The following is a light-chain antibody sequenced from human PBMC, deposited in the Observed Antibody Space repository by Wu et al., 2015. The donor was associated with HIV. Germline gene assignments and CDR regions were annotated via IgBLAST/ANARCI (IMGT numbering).Light chain of an antibody. V-gene: IGKV3-15*01. Sequence: EIVMTQSPVTLSVSPGESATLSCRASQTVKNNLAWSQQRPGQAPRLLIYDASTRATGIPARFSGRGSGTEFTLTISSMQSEDFAVYYCQQYNNWPQTFGQG. CDR2: DAS. CDR1: QTVKNN. J-gene: IGKJ1*01. CDR3: QQYNNWPQT.